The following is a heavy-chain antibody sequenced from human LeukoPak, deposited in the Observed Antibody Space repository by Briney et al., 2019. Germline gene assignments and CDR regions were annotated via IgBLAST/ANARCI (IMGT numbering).Heavy chain of an antibody. CDR1: GYTFTSYY. D-gene: IGHD5-24*01. J-gene: IGHJ3*02. CDR3: AREGEMATTYNRDAFDI. V-gene: IGHV1-46*01. Sequence: APVKVSCKASGYTFTSYYMHWVRQAPGQGLEWMGIINPSGGSTSYAQKFQGRVTMARDTSTSTVYMELSSLRSEDTAVYYCAREGEMATTYNRDAFDIWGQGTMVTVSS. CDR2: INPSGGST.